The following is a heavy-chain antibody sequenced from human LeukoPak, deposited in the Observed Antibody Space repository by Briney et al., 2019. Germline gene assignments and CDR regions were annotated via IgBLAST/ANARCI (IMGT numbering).Heavy chain of an antibody. D-gene: IGHD3-3*01. Sequence: GGSLRLSCAASGFTFSSYWMHWVGQAPGKGLVWFSRINSDGSSTSYADSVKGRFTISRDNAKNTLYLQMSSLRAEDTAVYYCARVPTGDDFWSGYLIGGRPDYYGMDVWGQGTTVTVSS. CDR2: INSDGSST. CDR1: GFTFSSYW. CDR3: ARVPTGDDFWSGYLIGGRPDYYGMDV. V-gene: IGHV3-74*01. J-gene: IGHJ6*02.